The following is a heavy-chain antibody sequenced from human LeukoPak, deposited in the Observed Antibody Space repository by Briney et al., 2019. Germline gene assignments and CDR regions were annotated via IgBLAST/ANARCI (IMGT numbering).Heavy chain of an antibody. D-gene: IGHD3-10*01. Sequence: SETLSLTCTVSGASISTIISYWGWIRQTPGKGLEWIGSIYYSGTTYYNPSLKSRVTISVDTSKNQFSLKLSSVTAADTAVYYCAREVRKVLVRNWFDPWGQGTLVTVSS. J-gene: IGHJ5*02. CDR1: GASISTIISY. CDR3: AREVRKVLVRNWFDP. CDR2: IYYSGTT. V-gene: IGHV4-39*07.